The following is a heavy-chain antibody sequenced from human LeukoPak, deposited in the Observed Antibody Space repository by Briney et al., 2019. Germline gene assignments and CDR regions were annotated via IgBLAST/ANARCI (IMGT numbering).Heavy chain of an antibody. D-gene: IGHD3-22*01. J-gene: IGHJ4*02. CDR3: ARYYDSSAYSPSGVDY. Sequence: SETLSLTCTVSGGSISSSSYYWGWIRQPPGKGLEWIGSIYYSGSTYYNPSVKIRVTISVDTSKNQFSLKLSSVTAADTAVYYCARYYDSSAYSPSGVDYWGQGTLVTVSS. CDR1: GGSISSSSYY. CDR2: IYYSGST. V-gene: IGHV4-39*01.